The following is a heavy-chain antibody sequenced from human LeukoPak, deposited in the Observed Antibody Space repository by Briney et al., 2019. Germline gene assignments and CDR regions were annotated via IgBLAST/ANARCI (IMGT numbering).Heavy chain of an antibody. D-gene: IGHD4-23*01. J-gene: IGHJ2*01. V-gene: IGHV4-39*07. Sequence: PSETLSLTCTVSGGSISSSSHYWGWIRQPPGKGLEWIGSIYYSGSTYYNPSLKSRVTISVDTSKNQFSLKLSSVTAADTAAYYCARSLTTVVVYWYFDLWGRGTLVTVSS. CDR1: GGSISSSSHY. CDR2: IYYSGST. CDR3: ARSLTTVVVYWYFDL.